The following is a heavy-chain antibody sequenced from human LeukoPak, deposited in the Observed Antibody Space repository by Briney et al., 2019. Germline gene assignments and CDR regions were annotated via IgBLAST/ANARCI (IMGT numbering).Heavy chain of an antibody. J-gene: IGHJ4*02. CDR3: ARVKGSGATGACDY. Sequence: PXGSLRLSCAAAGFTFSRYGMAWVRQGPGKGVGGVAIIWYDGSNKYYADSVKGRFTISRDNSKNTLYLQMNSLRAEDTAVYYCARVKGSGATGACDYWGQGTLVTVSS. V-gene: IGHV3-33*07. CDR2: IWYDGSNK. D-gene: IGHD1-26*01. CDR1: GFTFSRYG.